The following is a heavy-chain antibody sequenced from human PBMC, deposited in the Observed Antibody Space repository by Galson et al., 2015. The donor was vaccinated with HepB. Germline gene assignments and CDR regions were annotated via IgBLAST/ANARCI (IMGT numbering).Heavy chain of an antibody. CDR3: AKDFALNIGVMDY. D-gene: IGHD2-8*01. V-gene: IGHV3-23*01. J-gene: IGHJ4*02. CDR2: LSAGGITT. CDR1: GFTFNNYA. Sequence: SLRLSCAASGFTFNNYALNWVRQAPGKGLEWVSLLSAGGITTQYADSVKGRFTISRDNSKNTLYLQMNSLRAEDTAVYYCAKDFALNIGVMDYWGQGTLVTVSS.